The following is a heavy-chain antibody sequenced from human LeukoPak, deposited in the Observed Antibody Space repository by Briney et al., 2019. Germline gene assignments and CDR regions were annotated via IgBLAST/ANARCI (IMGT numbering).Heavy chain of an antibody. CDR3: AKDIATGNRLYYFDY. V-gene: IGHV3-9*01. J-gene: IGHJ4*02. CDR2: ISWNSGSI. D-gene: IGHD1-14*01. Sequence: GGSLRLSCAASGFTFDDYAMHWVRQAPGKGLGWVSGISWNSGSIGYADSVKGRFTISRDNAKNSLYLQMNSLRAEDTALYYCAKDIATGNRLYYFDYWGQGTLVTVSS. CDR1: GFTFDDYA.